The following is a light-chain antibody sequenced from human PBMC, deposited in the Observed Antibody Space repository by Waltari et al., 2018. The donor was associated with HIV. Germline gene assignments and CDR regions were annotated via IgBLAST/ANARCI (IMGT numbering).Light chain of an antibody. CDR2: DAS. Sequence: DTQMTQSPSSMSASICASITITCRASQNIYKFLSWYQQKSGKAPNLLIYDASSLQSGVPSRFSGSGSGTEFTLTISSLQVEDFATYYCLQSFTAPLTFGPGTKLDIK. CDR1: QNIYKF. J-gene: IGKJ3*01. V-gene: IGKV1-39*01. CDR3: LQSFTAPLT.